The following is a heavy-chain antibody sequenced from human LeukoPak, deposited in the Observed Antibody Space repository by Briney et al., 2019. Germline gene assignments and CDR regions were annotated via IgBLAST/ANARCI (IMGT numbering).Heavy chain of an antibody. J-gene: IGHJ4*02. CDR1: GGSFSGYY. Sequence: SETLSLTCAVYGGSFSGYYWSWSRQPPGKGLEWIGEINHSGSTNYNPSLKSRVTISVGTSKNQFSLKLSSVTAADTAVYYCARLNGYWGQGTLVTVSS. CDR3: ARLNGY. D-gene: IGHD4-17*01. V-gene: IGHV4-34*01. CDR2: INHSGST.